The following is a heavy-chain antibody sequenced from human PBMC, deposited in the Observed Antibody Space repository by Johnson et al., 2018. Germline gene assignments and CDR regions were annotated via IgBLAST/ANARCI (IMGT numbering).Heavy chain of an antibody. Sequence: EVQLVESGGGLVQPGGSLKLSCVASGLTFSASAIHWVRQAPGKGLEWVGRIRSKVNSYATAYAASVKGRFTISRDDAKNTAYLQMNSLKTEDTAVYYCTSEGHWGQGTLVTVSS. CDR1: GLTFSASA. CDR3: TSEGH. V-gene: IGHV3-73*01. J-gene: IGHJ1*01. CDR2: IRSKVNSYAT.